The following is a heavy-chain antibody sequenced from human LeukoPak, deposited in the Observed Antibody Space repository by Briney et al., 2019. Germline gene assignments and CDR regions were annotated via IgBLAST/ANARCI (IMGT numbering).Heavy chain of an antibody. D-gene: IGHD3-3*01. V-gene: IGHV4-59*01. J-gene: IGHJ5*02. CDR3: ARVTSDFWSGYTYNWFDP. CDR1: GGSISSYY. Sequence: SETLSLTCTVSGGSISSYYWSWIRQPPGKGLEWIGYIYYSGSTNYNPSLKSRVTISVDTSKNQSSLKLSSVTAADTAVYYCARVTSDFWSGYTYNWFDPWGQGTLVTVSS. CDR2: IYYSGST.